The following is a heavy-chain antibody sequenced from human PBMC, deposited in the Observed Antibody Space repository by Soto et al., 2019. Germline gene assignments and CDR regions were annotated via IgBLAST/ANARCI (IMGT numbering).Heavy chain of an antibody. J-gene: IGHJ6*02. CDR3: ARVTLEDGMDV. Sequence: SETLSLTCAGSGGSISSGGYSWSWIRQPPGKGLEWIGYIYHSGSTYYNPSLKSRVTISVDRSKNQFSLKLSSVTAADTAVYYCARVTLEDGMDVWGQGTTVTVSS. CDR1: GGSISSGGYS. CDR2: IYHSGST. V-gene: IGHV4-30-2*01.